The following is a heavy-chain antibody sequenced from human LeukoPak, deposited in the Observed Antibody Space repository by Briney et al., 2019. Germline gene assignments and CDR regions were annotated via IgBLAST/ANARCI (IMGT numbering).Heavy chain of an antibody. CDR1: GGSVFSTNC. D-gene: IGHD3-3*01. CDR3: GREGGFYRPLDY. J-gene: IGHJ4*02. V-gene: IGHV4-4*02. Sequence: SQTLSLTPGVSGGSVFSTNCWTWVRQRPGKGLEWIAEVHLDGRTNYNPSLESRLTLSVDLSENHVSLTLCSVRAPDTAVLYCGREGGFYRPLDYSGQGTLVTVSS. CDR2: VHLDGRT.